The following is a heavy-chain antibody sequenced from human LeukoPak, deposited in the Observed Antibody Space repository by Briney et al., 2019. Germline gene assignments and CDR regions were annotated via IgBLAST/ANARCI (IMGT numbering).Heavy chain of an antibody. CDR1: GFTFSSYS. CDR3: ARGLGYGGNSRPSYAFDI. CDR2: ISSSSSYI. V-gene: IGHV3-21*01. D-gene: IGHD4-23*01. Sequence: GGSLRLSCAASGFTFSSYSMNWVRQAPGKGLEWVSSISSSSSYIYYADSVKGRFTISRDNAKNSLYLQMNSLRAEDTAVYYGARGLGYGGNSRPSYAFDIWGQGTMVTVSS. J-gene: IGHJ3*02.